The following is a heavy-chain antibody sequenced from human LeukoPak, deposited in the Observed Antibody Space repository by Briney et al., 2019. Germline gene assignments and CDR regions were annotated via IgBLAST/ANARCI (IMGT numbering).Heavy chain of an antibody. CDR3: ARRSGDYDFWSGYNYYYMDV. V-gene: IGHV1-18*01. CDR2: ISAYNGNT. D-gene: IGHD3-3*01. CDR1: GYTSTSYG. J-gene: IGHJ6*03. Sequence: GASVKVSCKASGYTSTSYGISWVRQAPGQGLEWMGWISAYNGNTNYAQKLQGRVTMTTDTSTSTAYMELRSLRSDDTAVYYCARRSGDYDFWSGYNYYYMDVWGKGTTVTVSS.